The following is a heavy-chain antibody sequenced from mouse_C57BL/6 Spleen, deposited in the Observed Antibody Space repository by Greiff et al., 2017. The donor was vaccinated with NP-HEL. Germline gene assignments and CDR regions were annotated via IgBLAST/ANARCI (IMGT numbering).Heavy chain of an antibody. J-gene: IGHJ1*03. CDR1: GYAFTNYL. CDR2: INPGSGGT. V-gene: IGHV1-54*01. CDR3: ARGNLDFDV. Sequence: VQLQQSGAELVRPGTSVKVSCKASGYAFTNYLIEWVKQRPGQGFEWIGVINPGSGGTNYNEKFKGKATLTADKSSSTAYMQLSSLTSEDSAVYFSARGNLDFDVWGTGTTVTVSS.